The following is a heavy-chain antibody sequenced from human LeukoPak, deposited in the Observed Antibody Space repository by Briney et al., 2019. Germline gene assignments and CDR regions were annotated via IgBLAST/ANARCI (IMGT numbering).Heavy chain of an antibody. Sequence: GGSLRLSCAASGFTFSNAWMSWVRQAPGKGLEWVGRIKSKTDGGTTDYAAPVKGRFTISRDDPKNTLYLQMNSLKTEDTAVYYCTTGTLLNYYYYGMDVWGKGTTVTVSS. J-gene: IGHJ6*04. CDR2: IKSKTDGGTT. V-gene: IGHV3-15*01. D-gene: IGHD3-10*01. CDR1: GFTFSNAW. CDR3: TTGTLLNYYYYGMDV.